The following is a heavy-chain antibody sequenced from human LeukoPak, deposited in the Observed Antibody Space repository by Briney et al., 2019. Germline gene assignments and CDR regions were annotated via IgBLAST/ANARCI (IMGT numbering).Heavy chain of an antibody. Sequence: GGSLRLSCAASGFTFSRYSMNWVRQAPGKGLDWVSSISTTSRYIYYADSVQGRFTVTRENAKNSLSLQMNSLRADDTAVYFCARGNSDYDHDYWGQGTLVTVSS. J-gene: IGHJ4*02. CDR3: ARGNSDYDHDY. D-gene: IGHD5-12*01. V-gene: IGHV3-21*01. CDR2: ISTTSRYI. CDR1: GFTFSRYS.